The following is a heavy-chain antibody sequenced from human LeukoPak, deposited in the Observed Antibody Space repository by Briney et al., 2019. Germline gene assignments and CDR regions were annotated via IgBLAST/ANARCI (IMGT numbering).Heavy chain of an antibody. Sequence: KPSETLSLTCTVSGGSIRSYYWTWIRQPPGKGLEWIGYIYYSGSTNYNPSLKSRVTISVDTSKNQFSLKLSSVTAADTAVYYCARETPRDYFHYWGQGTLVTVSS. CDR2: IYYSGST. CDR3: ARETPRDYFHY. CDR1: GGSIRSYY. V-gene: IGHV4-59*01. J-gene: IGHJ4*02.